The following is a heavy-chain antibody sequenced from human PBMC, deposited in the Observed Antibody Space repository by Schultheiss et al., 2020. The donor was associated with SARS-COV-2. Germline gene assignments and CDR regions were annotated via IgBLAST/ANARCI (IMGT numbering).Heavy chain of an antibody. CDR3: ARDQYYYFDY. CDR2: ISAYNGNT. V-gene: IGHV1-18*01. CDR1: GGTFSSYA. J-gene: IGHJ4*02. D-gene: IGHD2/OR15-2a*01. Sequence: ASVKVSCKASGGTFSSYAISWVRQAPGQGLEWMGWISAYNGNTNYAQKLQGRVTMTTDTSTSTAYMELRSLRSDDTAVYYCARDQYYYFDYWGQGTLVTVSS.